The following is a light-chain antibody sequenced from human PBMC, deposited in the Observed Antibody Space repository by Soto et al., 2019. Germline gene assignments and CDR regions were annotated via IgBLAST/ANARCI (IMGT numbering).Light chain of an antibody. V-gene: IGLV2-23*01. CDR2: EAT. CDR3: CSYAGSDTMI. CDR1: SSNIGSYNL. J-gene: IGLJ2*01. Sequence: QSALTQPASVSGSPGQSITISCTGTSSNIGSYNLVSWYQQHPGEAPKLMIYEATKRPSGVSIRFSGSKSGNTASLTISGLQAEDEADYYCCSYAGSDTMIFGGGTKLTVL.